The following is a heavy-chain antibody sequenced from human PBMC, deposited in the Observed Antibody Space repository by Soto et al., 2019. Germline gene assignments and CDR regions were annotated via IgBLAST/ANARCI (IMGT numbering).Heavy chain of an antibody. Sequence: QVQLAQSGAEVKKPGSSVKVSCKASGGTFSNNAISWVRQAPGQGLEWMGRIIPLFATANYAQKFQGRVTVTADESTSTAYMELSSLRSEDTAVYYCASHPYCGGDCFRLYFFDYWGHGTLVTVSS. D-gene: IGHD2-21*02. CDR3: ASHPYCGGDCFRLYFFDY. J-gene: IGHJ4*01. V-gene: IGHV1-69*18. CDR1: GGTFSNNA. CDR2: IIPLFATA.